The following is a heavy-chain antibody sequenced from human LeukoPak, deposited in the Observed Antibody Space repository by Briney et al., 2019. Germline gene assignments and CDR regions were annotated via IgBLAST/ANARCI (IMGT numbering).Heavy chain of an antibody. J-gene: IGHJ3*02. V-gene: IGHV3-9*01. Sequence: AGGSLRLSCAASGFTFDDYAMHWVRQAPGKGLEWVSGISWNSGSIGYADSVKGRFTISRDNAKNSLYLQMNSLRAEDTALYYCAKVEVWFGELFDAFDIWGQGTMVTVSS. CDR3: AKVEVWFGELFDAFDI. CDR2: ISWNSGSI. CDR1: GFTFDDYA. D-gene: IGHD3-10*01.